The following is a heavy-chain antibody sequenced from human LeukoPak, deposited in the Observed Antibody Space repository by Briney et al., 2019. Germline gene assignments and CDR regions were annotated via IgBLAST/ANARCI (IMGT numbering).Heavy chain of an antibody. J-gene: IGHJ3*02. V-gene: IGHV3-66*01. CDR3: ARGPYDSSGANAFDI. CDR2: IYSAGST. CDR1: GFTFSSYS. D-gene: IGHD3-22*01. Sequence: GGSLRLSCAASGFTFSSYSMNWVRQAPGKGLEWVSVIYSAGSTYHADSVKGRFTISRDRSKNTLHLQMNSLRAEDTAVYYCARGPYDSSGANAFDIWGQGTMVTVSS.